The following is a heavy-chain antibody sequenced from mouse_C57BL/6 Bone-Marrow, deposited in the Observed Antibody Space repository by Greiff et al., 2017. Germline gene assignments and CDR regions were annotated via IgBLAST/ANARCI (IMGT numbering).Heavy chain of an antibody. J-gene: IGHJ2*01. CDR1: GYTFTDYY. CDR3: ARTWPDY. Sequence: VQLQQSGPELVKPGASVKISCKASGYTFTDYYMNWVKQSHGKSLEWIGDINPNNGGTSYNQKFKGKATLTVDKSSSTAYMELRSLTSEDSAVYYCARTWPDYWGQGTTLTVSS. V-gene: IGHV1-26*01. CDR2: INPNNGGT.